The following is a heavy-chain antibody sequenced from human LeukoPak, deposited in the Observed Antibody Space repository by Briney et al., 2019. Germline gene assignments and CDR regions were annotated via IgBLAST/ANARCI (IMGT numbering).Heavy chain of an antibody. Sequence: PSETLSLTCTVSGGSISSGSYYWSWIRQPPGKGLEWIGYISSSGSTNYSPSLKSRVTISVDTSKNQFSLKLSSVTAADTAVYYCARVSWPGRGSRFDPWGQGTLVTVSS. J-gene: IGHJ5*02. CDR1: GGSISSGSYY. D-gene: IGHD3-16*01. CDR3: ARVSWPGRGSRFDP. CDR2: ISSSGST. V-gene: IGHV4-61*01.